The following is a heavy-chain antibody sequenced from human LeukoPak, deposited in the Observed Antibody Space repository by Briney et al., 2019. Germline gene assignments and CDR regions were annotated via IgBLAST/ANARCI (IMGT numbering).Heavy chain of an antibody. CDR1: GGSISSGSHY. Sequence: SQTLSLTCTVSGGSISSGSHYWSWIRQPAGKGLEWIGRIYTSGSTNYNPSLKSRVTISVDTSKNQFSLKLSSVTAADTAVYYCAREVGGSIFGVVTNWFDPWGQGTLVTVSS. J-gene: IGHJ5*02. CDR3: AREVGGSIFGVVTNWFDP. CDR2: IYTSGST. V-gene: IGHV4-61*02. D-gene: IGHD3-3*01.